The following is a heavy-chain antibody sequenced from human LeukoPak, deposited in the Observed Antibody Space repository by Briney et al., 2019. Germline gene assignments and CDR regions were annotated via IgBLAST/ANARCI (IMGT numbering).Heavy chain of an antibody. D-gene: IGHD2-2*01. CDR3: ARRRTLIGAFDI. CDR1: GGSFSGYY. Sequence: PSETLSLTCAVYGGSFSGYYWSWIRQPPGKGLEWIGEINHSGSTNYNPSLKSRVTISVDTSKNQFSLKLSSVTAADTAVYYCARRRTLIGAFDIWGQGTMVTVSS. V-gene: IGHV4-34*01. J-gene: IGHJ3*02. CDR2: INHSGST.